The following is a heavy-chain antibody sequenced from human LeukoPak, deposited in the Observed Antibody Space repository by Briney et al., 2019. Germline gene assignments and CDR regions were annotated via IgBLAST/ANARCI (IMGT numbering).Heavy chain of an antibody. CDR1: GFTFSSYN. CDR2: IYYSGST. Sequence: GSLRLSCAASGFTFSSYNMNWVRQPPGKGLEWIGSIYYSGSTYYNPSLKSRVTISVDTSKNQFSLKLSSVTAADTTVYYCARFAGTFDYWGQGTLVTVSS. J-gene: IGHJ4*02. V-gene: IGHV4-39*01. D-gene: IGHD6-13*01. CDR3: ARFAGTFDY.